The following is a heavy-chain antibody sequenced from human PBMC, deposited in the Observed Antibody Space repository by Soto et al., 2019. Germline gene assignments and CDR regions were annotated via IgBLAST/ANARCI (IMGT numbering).Heavy chain of an antibody. D-gene: IGHD3-9*01. CDR2: IDTTSNYI. J-gene: IGHJ6*03. Sequence: EVQLVESGGGLVKPGESLRLSCAASGFTFYSFSMNWVRQAAGRGPEWVSSIDTTSNYIYYADSVRGRFTISRDNAKDSLYLQMYSLRAEDTAVYYCVRDIGQYFRSGYMDVWGRGTTVPVSS. CDR1: GFTFYSFS. CDR3: VRDIGQYFRSGYMDV. V-gene: IGHV3-21*01.